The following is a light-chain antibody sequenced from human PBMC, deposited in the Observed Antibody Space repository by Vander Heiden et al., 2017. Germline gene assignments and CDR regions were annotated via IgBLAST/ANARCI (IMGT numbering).Light chain of an antibody. CDR2: WAS. CDR1: QSVIYSSNDKNY. CDR3: QQYYSTPYT. J-gene: IGKJ2*01. Sequence: DIVMTQSPDSLAVSLGERATINCKSSQSVIYSSNDKNYLAWYQQKAGQPPKLLIYWASTRESGVPDRFSSSGSGTDFTLTISSLQAEDVAVYYCQQYYSTPYTFGQGTKV. V-gene: IGKV4-1*01.